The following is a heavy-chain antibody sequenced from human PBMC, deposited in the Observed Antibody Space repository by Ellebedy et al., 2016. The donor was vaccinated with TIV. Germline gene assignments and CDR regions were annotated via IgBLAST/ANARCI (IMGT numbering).Heavy chain of an antibody. D-gene: IGHD2-15*01. J-gene: IGHJ4*02. V-gene: IGHV4-39*01. CDR3: ARQQSSGGWPSYSDH. CDR2: IFYTRIT. Sequence: MPSETLSLTCTVSGGSISSGGYFWSWIRQSPGKGLEWLGSIFYTRITYYNPSLRSRITISVDTSKNQFSLKVTSVTAADTAVYYCARQQSSGGWPSYSDHWGRGTLVTVSS. CDR1: GGSISSGGYF.